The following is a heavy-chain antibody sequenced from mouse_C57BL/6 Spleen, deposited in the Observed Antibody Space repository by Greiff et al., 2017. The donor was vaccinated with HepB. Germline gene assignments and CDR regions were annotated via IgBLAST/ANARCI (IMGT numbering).Heavy chain of an antibody. V-gene: IGHV1-72*01. Sequence: VQLQQSGAELVKPGASVKLSCKASGYTFTSYWMHWVKQRPGRGLEWIGRIDPNSGGTKYNEKFKSKATLTVDKPSRTAYMPLSSLTSEGYAVYYCARDYGSTRWFAYWGQGTLVTVSA. J-gene: IGHJ3*01. CDR3: ARDYGSTRWFAY. CDR1: GYTFTSYW. CDR2: IDPNSGGT. D-gene: IGHD1-1*01.